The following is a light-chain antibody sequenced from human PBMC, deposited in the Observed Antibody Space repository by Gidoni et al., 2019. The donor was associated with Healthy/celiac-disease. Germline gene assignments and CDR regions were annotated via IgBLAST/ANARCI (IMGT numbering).Light chain of an antibody. CDR3: QQYGSSPRT. Sequence: EIVFTQSPGTLSLSPGERATLSCRASQSVSSSYLAWYQQKPGQAPRLLIYGASRRATGIPDRFSGSGSGTDFTLTISRLEPEDFAVYYCQQYGSSPRTFGQGTKVEIK. J-gene: IGKJ1*01. CDR2: GAS. V-gene: IGKV3-20*01. CDR1: QSVSSSY.